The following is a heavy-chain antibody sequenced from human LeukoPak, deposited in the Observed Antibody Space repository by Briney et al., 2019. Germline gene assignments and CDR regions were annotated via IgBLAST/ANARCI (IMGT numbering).Heavy chain of an antibody. D-gene: IGHD1-26*01. Sequence: PGGSLRLSCAASGFTFSSYGMHWVRQAPGKGLEWVAVIWYDGSSKYYADSVKGRFTISRDNSKNTLYLQMNSLRAEDTAVYYCAKDSRVGATYLFDYWGQGTLVTVSS. CDR1: GFTFSSYG. J-gene: IGHJ4*02. CDR2: IWYDGSSK. V-gene: IGHV3-33*06. CDR3: AKDSRVGATYLFDY.